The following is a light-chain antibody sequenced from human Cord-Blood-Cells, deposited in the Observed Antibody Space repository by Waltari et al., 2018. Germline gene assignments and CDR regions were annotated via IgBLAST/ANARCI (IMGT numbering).Light chain of an antibody. V-gene: IGLV2-14*01. CDR1: SSDVGGYNY. CDR2: DVS. J-gene: IGLJ2*01. Sequence: SALTHPPSGSGSPGQPITISCTGTSSDVGGYNYVSWYQQHPAKDPKLMIYDVSNPPSGVSSLFSGSKSGNTVSLTSSGLEAEAEADYYWSSNTSSSTVVFGGGTKLTVL. CDR3: SSNTSSSTVV.